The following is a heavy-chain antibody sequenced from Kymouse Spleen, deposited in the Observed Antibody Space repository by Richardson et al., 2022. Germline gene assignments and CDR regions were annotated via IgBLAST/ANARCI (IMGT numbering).Heavy chain of an antibody. CDR2: INHSGST. CDR3: ARGYYYGSGSYYPYNWFDP. CDR1: GGSFSGYY. D-gene: IGHD3-10*01. V-gene: IGHV4-34*01. Sequence: QVQLQQWGAGLLKPSETLSLTCAVYGGSFSGYYWSWIRQPPGKGLEWIGEINHSGSTNYNPSLKSRVTISVDTSKNQFSLKLSSVTAADTAVYYCARGYYYGSGSYYPYNWFDPWGQGTLVTVSS. J-gene: IGHJ5*02.